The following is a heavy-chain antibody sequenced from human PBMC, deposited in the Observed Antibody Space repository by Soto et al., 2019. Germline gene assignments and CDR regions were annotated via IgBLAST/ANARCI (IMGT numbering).Heavy chain of an antibody. V-gene: IGHV4-34*01. CDR1: GGSFSGYY. CDR3: ARVIGRFSSSWSGYWYFDL. CDR2: INHSGST. J-gene: IGHJ2*01. Sequence: QVQLQQWGAGLLKPSETLSLTCAVYGGSFSGYYWSWIRQPPGKGLEWIGEINHSGSTNYNPSLKSRVTISVDTSKNQFSLKLSSVTAADTAVYYCARVIGRFSSSWSGYWYFDLWGRGTLVTVSS. D-gene: IGHD6-13*01.